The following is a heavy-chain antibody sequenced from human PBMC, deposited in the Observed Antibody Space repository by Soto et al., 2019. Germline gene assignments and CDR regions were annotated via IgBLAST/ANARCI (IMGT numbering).Heavy chain of an antibody. CDR2: ISWDGGST. J-gene: IGHJ6*02. Sequence: GGSLRLSCASSGFTFGDYAMHWVRQAPGKGLEWVSLISWDGGSTYYADSVKGRFTISRDNSKNSLYLQMNSLRAEDTALYYCAKDMGPMGYYYYGMDFWGQGTTVTVS. V-gene: IGHV3-43D*04. CDR3: AKDMGPMGYYYYGMDF. CDR1: GFTFGDYA. D-gene: IGHD2-8*01.